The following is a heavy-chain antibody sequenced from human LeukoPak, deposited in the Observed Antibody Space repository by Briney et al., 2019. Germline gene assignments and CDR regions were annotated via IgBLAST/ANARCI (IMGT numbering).Heavy chain of an antibody. V-gene: IGHV3-23*01. CDR3: AKDSQYYDFWSRYNHYYYYYMDV. CDR1: GFTFSSYA. CDR2: INDNGAGT. Sequence: GGSLRLSCAASGFTFSSYAMSWVRQAPGKGLKWVSTINDNGAGTYYADSVKGRFTISRDNTENTLYPQMNSLRAEDTAICYCAKDSQYYDFWSRYNHYYYYYMDVWGKGTTVTVSS. J-gene: IGHJ6*03. D-gene: IGHD3-3*01.